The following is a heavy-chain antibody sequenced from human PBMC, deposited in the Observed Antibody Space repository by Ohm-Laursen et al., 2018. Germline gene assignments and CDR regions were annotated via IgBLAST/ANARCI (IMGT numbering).Heavy chain of an antibody. CDR1: GGSFSGYY. CDR2: IYYSGST. CDR3: ARHVHYREFDY. J-gene: IGHJ4*02. V-gene: IGHV4-39*01. D-gene: IGHD4-17*01. Sequence: SDTLSLTCAVYGGSFSGYYWGWIRQPPGKGLEWIGTIYYSGSTYYNPSLKSRVTMSLDTSKNLFSLKLSSVTAADTAIFYCARHVHYREFDYWGQGTLVTVSS.